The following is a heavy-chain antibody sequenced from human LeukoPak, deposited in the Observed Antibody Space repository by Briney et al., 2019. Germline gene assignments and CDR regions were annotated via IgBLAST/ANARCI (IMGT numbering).Heavy chain of an antibody. CDR1: GFIFSNAW. V-gene: IGHV3-15*01. CDR2: IKSTTDGGTT. D-gene: IGHD6-19*01. CDR3: TTGNGKQWLAIFDY. Sequence: GGSLRLSCAASGFIFSNAWMSWVRQAPGKGLEWVGRIKSTTDGGTTDYAAPVKGSFTISRDDSKNTLYLQMNSLKTEDTAVYYCTTGNGKQWLAIFDYWGQGTLVTVSS. J-gene: IGHJ4*02.